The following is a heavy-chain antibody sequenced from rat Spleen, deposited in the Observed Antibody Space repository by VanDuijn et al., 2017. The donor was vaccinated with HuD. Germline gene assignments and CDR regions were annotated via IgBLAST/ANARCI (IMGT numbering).Heavy chain of an antibody. CDR3: ARRYQYYFDY. CDR1: GFTFSDYY. CDR2: ISTGGGNT. Sequence: EVQLVESDGGLVQPGRSLKLSCAASGFTFSDYYMAWVRQAPTKGLEWVASISTGGGNTYYRDSVKGRFTISRDNAKSTLYLQMDSLRSEDTATYYCARRYQYYFDYWGQGVMVTVSS. V-gene: IGHV5-25*01. J-gene: IGHJ2*01.